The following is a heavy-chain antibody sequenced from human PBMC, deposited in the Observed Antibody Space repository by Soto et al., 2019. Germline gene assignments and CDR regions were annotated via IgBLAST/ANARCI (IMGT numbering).Heavy chain of an antibody. CDR2: ISYDGSNK. CDR1: GFTFSSYA. Sequence: QVQLVESGGGVVQPGRSLRLSCAASGFTFSSYAMHWVRQAPGKGLEWVAVISYDGSNKYYADSVKGRFTISRDNSKNTLYLQMNSLRAEDTAVYYCARIPQESYPGPWGQGTLVTVSS. V-gene: IGHV3-30-3*01. D-gene: IGHD1-26*01. J-gene: IGHJ4*02. CDR3: ARIPQESYPGP.